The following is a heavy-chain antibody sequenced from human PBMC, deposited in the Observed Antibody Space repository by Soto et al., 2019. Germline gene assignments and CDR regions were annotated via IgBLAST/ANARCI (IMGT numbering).Heavy chain of an antibody. Sequence: SETLSLTCAVSGGSVTTNSDCWGWIRQSPGRGLEWIGTICQDVNTYYNPSLKSRATMSADTSKNQLSLKLTSMTAADTAVYYCARRTYINDYAKFDPRGQGTLVTVSS. CDR1: GGSVTTNSDC. CDR3: ARRTYINDYAKFDP. CDR2: ICQDVNT. J-gene: IGHJ5*02. D-gene: IGHD4-17*01. V-gene: IGHV4-39*01.